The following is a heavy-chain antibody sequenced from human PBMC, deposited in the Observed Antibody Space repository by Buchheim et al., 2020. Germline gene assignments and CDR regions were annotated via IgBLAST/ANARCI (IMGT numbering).Heavy chain of an antibody. J-gene: IGHJ4*02. CDR3: AKSDGYNRGDY. V-gene: IGHV3-30*18. Sequence: QVQLVESGGGVVQPGRSLRLSCAASGFTFSSYGMHWVRQAPGKGLEWVAVISYDGSNKYYADSVKGRFTISRDNSKNTLYLQMNSLRAEDTAVYYCAKSDGYNRGDYWGQGTL. CDR1: GFTFSSYG. D-gene: IGHD5-24*01. CDR2: ISYDGSNK.